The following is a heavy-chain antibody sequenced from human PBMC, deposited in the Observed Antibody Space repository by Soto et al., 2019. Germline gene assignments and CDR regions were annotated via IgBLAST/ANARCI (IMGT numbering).Heavy chain of an antibody. D-gene: IGHD1-26*01. J-gene: IGHJ3*01. CDR1: GYAFRTHG. Sequence: QGLLVQSGAEVKKPGASVKVSCKASGYAFRTHGTGWVEKAPGQGLGGMGRINTYNGNINYARNVQDRLTLTTDTSTTTVYMELKSLTSDDTAVYYCARDLRVGANTDALNLWGQGTMVTVSS. CDR2: INTYNGNI. V-gene: IGHV1-18*01. CDR3: ARDLRVGANTDALNL.